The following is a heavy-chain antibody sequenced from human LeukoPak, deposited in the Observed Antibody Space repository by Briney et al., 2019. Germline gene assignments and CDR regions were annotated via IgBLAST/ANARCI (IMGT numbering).Heavy chain of an antibody. CDR3: ARVVRYYYDSSGYYKDAFDI. J-gene: IGHJ3*02. D-gene: IGHD3-22*01. V-gene: IGHV4-59*01. CDR1: GGSISSYY. CDR2: IYYSGST. Sequence: PSETPSLTCAVSGGSISSYYWSWIRQPPGKGLEWIGYIYYSGSTNYNPSLKSRVTISVDTSKNQFSLKLSSVTAADTAVYYCARVVRYYYDSSGYYKDAFDIWGQGTMVTVSS.